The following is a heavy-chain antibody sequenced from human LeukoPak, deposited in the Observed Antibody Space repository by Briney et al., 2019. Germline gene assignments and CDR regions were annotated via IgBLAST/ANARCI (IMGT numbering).Heavy chain of an antibody. D-gene: IGHD3-22*01. V-gene: IGHV3-49*04. J-gene: IGHJ4*02. CDR1: GFTFGDYA. CDR3: TRGRPNNYYDSSGYLY. Sequence: HTGGSLRLSCTASGFTFGDYAMSWVRQAPGKGLEWVGFIRSKAYGGTTEYAASVKGRFTISRDDSKSIAYLQMNSLKTEDTAVYYCTRGRPNNYYDSSGYLYWGQGTLVTVSS. CDR2: IRSKAYGGTT.